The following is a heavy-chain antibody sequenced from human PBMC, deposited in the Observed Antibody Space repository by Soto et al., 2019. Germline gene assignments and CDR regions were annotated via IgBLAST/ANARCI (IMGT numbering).Heavy chain of an antibody. CDR3: ATLIDP. CDR1: GFTFSSYW. Sequence: GGSLRLSCAASGFTFSSYWMSWVRQAPGKGLEWVANIKQDGSSTSYADSVKGRFTISRDNAKNTLYLQMNSLRAEDTAVYYCATLIDPWGQGTLVTVSS. V-gene: IGHV3-7*02. CDR2: IKQDGSST. J-gene: IGHJ5*02.